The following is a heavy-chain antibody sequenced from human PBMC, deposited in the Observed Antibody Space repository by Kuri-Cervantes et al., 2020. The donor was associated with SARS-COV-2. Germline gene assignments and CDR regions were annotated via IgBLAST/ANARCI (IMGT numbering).Heavy chain of an antibody. D-gene: IGHD3-10*01. CDR2: ISSSSSYI. J-gene: IGHJ6*03. CDR1: GFTFSSYS. Sequence: GESLKISCAASGFTFSSYSMNWVRQAPGKGLEWVSSISSSSSYIYYADSVKGRFTISRDNAKNSLYLQMNSLRAEDTAVYYCARVPLRGFGESATTIYYYYMDVWAQGTTVTVSS. CDR3: ARVPLRGFGESATTIYYYYMDV. V-gene: IGHV3-21*01.